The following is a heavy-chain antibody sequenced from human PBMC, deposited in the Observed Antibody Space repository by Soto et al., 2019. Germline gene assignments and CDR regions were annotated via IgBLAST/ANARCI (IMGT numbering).Heavy chain of an antibody. J-gene: IGHJ6*02. V-gene: IGHV4-31*03. CDR1: GGSISSGGYY. Sequence: QVQLQESGPGLVKPSQTLSLTCTVSGGSISSGGYYWSWIRQHPGKGLEWIGYIYYSGSTYYNPLLKRRVTLSVDTSKNQFSLKLSSVTAADTAVYYCAREGDYVLDVWGQGTTVTVSS. CDR2: IYYSGST. CDR3: AREGDYVLDV. D-gene: IGHD2-21*01.